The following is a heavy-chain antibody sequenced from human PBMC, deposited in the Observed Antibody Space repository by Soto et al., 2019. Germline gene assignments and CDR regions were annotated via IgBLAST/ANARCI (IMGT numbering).Heavy chain of an antibody. CDR1: GFTFSSFA. CDR2: ISDSGGST. J-gene: IGHJ6*02. CDR3: AKDSITFFYGVDV. D-gene: IGHD3-3*02. V-gene: IGHV3-23*01. Sequence: PGGSLRRPCAAAGFTFSSFAMNWFRQAPGKGLEWVSSISDSGGSTYYADSVKGRFTISRDNSRKTLYLQMNSLRAEDTAVYYCAKDSITFFYGVDVWGQGTTVTVSS.